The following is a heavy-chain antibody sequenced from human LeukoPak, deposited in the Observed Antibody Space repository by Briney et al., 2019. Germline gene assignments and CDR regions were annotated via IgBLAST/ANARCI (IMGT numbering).Heavy chain of an antibody. CDR1: GCSISSYY. Sequence: SETLSLTCTVYGCSISSYYWSWIRQPAGKGLEWIGRIYTSGTTNYNPSLKSRITMSVDTSKNQFSLKMRSVTAADTAVYYCARANYDGSDYWGQGTLVTVSS. J-gene: IGHJ4*02. CDR3: ARANYDGSDY. CDR2: IYTSGTT. V-gene: IGHV4-4*07. D-gene: IGHD3-22*01.